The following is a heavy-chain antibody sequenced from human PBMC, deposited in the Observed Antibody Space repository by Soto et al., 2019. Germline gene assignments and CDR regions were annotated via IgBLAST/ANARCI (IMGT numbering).Heavy chain of an antibody. D-gene: IGHD4-17*01. CDR2: IYHSGST. Sequence: QLQLQESGPGLVKPSETSSLTCTVSGGSINSDTDYWAWIRQPPGKAREWIGSIYHSGSTYQTPPLKSRITRSVDKSKNQFSLRLTSVTAADTAVYYCARRHEEYGNYWFDPWGQGILVTVSS. J-gene: IGHJ5*02. CDR1: GGSINSDTDY. CDR3: ARRHEEYGNYWFDP. V-gene: IGHV4-39*01.